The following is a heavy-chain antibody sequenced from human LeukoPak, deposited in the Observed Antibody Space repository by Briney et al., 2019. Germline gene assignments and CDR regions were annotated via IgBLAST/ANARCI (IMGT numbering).Heavy chain of an antibody. V-gene: IGHV3-23*01. CDR2: ISGSGGST. D-gene: IGHD3-22*01. Sequence: GGSLRLSCAASGFTFSSYGMHWVRQAPGKGLEWVSAISGSGGSTYYADSVKGRFTISRDNSKNTLYLQMNSLRAEDTAVYYCAKDRHGKTYYYDSSGYGPDYWGQGTLVTVSS. CDR3: AKDRHGKTYYYDSSGYGPDY. CDR1: GFTFSSYG. J-gene: IGHJ4*02.